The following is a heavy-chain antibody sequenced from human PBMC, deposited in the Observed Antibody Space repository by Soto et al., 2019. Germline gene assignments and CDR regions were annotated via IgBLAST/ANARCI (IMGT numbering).Heavy chain of an antibody. Sequence: SETLSLTCTVPGASVSSNSFYWGWIRQPPGRGLEWIGSIFYSGSSYYNASLKSRVTMSVDTSKNQFSLKLSSVTAADTAVYYCARHDSGPLDNWGQGTLVTVS. V-gene: IGHV4-39*01. D-gene: IGHD2-21*01. J-gene: IGHJ4*02. CDR2: IFYSGSS. CDR1: GASVSSNSFY. CDR3: ARHDSGPLDN.